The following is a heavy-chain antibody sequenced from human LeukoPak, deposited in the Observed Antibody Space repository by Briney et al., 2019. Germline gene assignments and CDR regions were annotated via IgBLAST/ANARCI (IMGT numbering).Heavy chain of an antibody. CDR2: IYYSGST. V-gene: IGHV4-39*01. D-gene: IGHD3-22*01. Sequence: SETLSLTCTVSGDSISTSSYYWGWIRQPPGKGLEWLGSIYYSGSTYYNSSLKSRVTISVDTSKNQFSLNLYSVTAADTAVFYCARSYDYDYRQIDYWGQGTLVTVSS. CDR1: GDSISTSSYY. J-gene: IGHJ4*02. CDR3: ARSYDYDYRQIDY.